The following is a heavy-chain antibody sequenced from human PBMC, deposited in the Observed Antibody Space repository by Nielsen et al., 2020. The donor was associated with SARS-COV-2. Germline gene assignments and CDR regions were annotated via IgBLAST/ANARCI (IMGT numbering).Heavy chain of an antibody. CDR1: GFTVSSYG. J-gene: IGHJ4*02. CDR3: ARQTRYCSGGTCLRVFDS. Sequence: GESLKISCAASGFTVSSYGMHWVRQAPGRGLEWVAVISYDGTNEHYADSVKGRFIVSRDNPKNTMYLQMNSLRPEDTAVYYCARQTRYCSGGTCLRVFDSWGQGTLVTVSS. CDR2: ISYDGTNE. D-gene: IGHD2-15*01. V-gene: IGHV3-30*03.